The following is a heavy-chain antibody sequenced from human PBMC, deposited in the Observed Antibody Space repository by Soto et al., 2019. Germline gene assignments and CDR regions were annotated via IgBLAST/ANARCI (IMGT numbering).Heavy chain of an antibody. CDR1: GYTFTSYG. V-gene: IGHV1-18*01. D-gene: IGHD2-15*01. CDR3: ARDVLNEEGYCSGGSCYSG. Sequence: QVQMVQSGAEVKKPGASVKVSCKASGYTFTSYGISWVRQAPGQGLEWMGWISAYNGNTNYAQKLQGRVTMTTDTSTSTAYMELRSLRSDDTAVYYCARDVLNEEGYCSGGSCYSGWGQGTLVTVSS. J-gene: IGHJ4*02. CDR2: ISAYNGNT.